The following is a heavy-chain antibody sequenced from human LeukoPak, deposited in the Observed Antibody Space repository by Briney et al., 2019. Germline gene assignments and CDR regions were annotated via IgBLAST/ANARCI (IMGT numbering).Heavy chain of an antibody. D-gene: IGHD1-26*01. V-gene: IGHV3-9*01. J-gene: IGHJ4*02. CDR2: ISWNSGSI. CDR3: AKDSGSYFQYYFDY. Sequence: GGSLRLSCAASGFTFDDYAMHWVRQAPGKGLEWVSGISWNSGSIGYGDSVKGRFTISRDNAKNSLYLQMNSLRAEDTALYYCAKDSGSYFQYYFDYWGQGTLVTVSS. CDR1: GFTFDDYA.